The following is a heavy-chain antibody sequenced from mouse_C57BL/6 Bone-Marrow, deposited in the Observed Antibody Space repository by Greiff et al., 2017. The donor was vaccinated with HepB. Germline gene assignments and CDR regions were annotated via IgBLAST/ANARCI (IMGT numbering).Heavy chain of an antibody. CDR3: ARGHYGSSYGYFDY. Sequence: QVQLKQPGAELVKPGASVKMSCKASGYTFTSYWITWVKQRPGQGLEWIGDIYPGSGSTNYNEKFKSKATLTVDTSSSTAYMQLSSLTSEDSAVYYCARGHYGSSYGYFDYWGQGTTLTVSS. D-gene: IGHD1-1*01. V-gene: IGHV1-55*01. J-gene: IGHJ2*01. CDR1: GYTFTSYW. CDR2: IYPGSGST.